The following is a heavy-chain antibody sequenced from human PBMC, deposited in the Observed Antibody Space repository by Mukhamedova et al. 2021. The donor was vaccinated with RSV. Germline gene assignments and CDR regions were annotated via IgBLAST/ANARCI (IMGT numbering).Heavy chain of an antibody. V-gene: IGHV4-59*08. CDR2: IYYSGST. CDR3: ARPTYYYDSSGYYPRPQLDAFAI. D-gene: IGHD3-22*01. J-gene: IGHJ3*02. Sequence: SWIRQPPGKGLEWIGYIYYSGSTNYNPSLKSRVTISVDTSKNQFSLKLSSVTAADTAVYYCARPTYYYDSSGYYPRPQLDAFAI.